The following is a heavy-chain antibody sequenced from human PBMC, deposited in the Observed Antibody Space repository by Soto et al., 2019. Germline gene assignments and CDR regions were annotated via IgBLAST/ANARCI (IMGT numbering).Heavy chain of an antibody. V-gene: IGHV1-46*01. CDR3: ARERPDPLLLWLRQLLCGGIDV. CDR1: GYTFTSYY. Sequence: ASVKVSCKASGYTFTSYYMHWVRQAPGQGLEWMGIINPSGGSTSYAQKFQGRVTMTRDTSTSTVYMELRSLRSEDTAVYYCARERPDPLLLWLRQLLCGGIDVYGPGPTVTVSS. CDR2: INPSGGST. D-gene: IGHD3-10*01. J-gene: IGHJ6*02.